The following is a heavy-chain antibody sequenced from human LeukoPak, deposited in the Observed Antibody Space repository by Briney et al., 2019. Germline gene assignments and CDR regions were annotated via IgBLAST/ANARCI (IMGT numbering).Heavy chain of an antibody. D-gene: IGHD3-22*01. CDR1: GGSISSSSYY. CDR2: IYYSGST. J-gene: IGHJ4*02. Sequence: RSSEPLSLTCTVSGGSISSSSYYWGWIRQPPGKGLEWIGSIYYSGSTYYTPSLKTRVTISVETSKIQFSLNLSSVTPADTAVYSCAREGYYDRIGYCYGVDYWGEGTLGTASS. CDR3: AREGYYDRIGYCYGVDY. V-gene: IGHV4-39*07.